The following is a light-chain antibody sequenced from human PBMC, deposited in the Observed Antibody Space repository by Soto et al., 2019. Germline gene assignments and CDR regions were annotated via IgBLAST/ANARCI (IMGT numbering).Light chain of an antibody. Sequence: EIQMTQSPCALSAYVGGGFTITCLASQSITMYLNWYRQKSGKGPELLIYDTSTLVSGVPPRFTGSGSGTDFTLTITSLQPEDSASYYCQQSYNTPQTFGQGTKV. CDR1: QSITMY. CDR2: DTS. CDR3: QQSYNTPQT. V-gene: IGKV1-39*01. J-gene: IGKJ1*01.